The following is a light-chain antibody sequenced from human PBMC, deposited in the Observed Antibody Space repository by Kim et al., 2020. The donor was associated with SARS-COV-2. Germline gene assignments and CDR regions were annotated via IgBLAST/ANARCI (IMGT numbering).Light chain of an antibody. Sequence: GQGVPISFPGSTSNVVATYYVRWCRQLPGTAPKLLIYGNSNRPSGVPDRFSGSKSGTSASLAITGLQAVDEAEYYCQSYDSSLTWVFGGGTKVTVL. V-gene: IGLV1-40*01. CDR3: QSYDSSLTWV. CDR2: GNS. J-gene: IGLJ3*02. CDR1: TSNVVATYY.